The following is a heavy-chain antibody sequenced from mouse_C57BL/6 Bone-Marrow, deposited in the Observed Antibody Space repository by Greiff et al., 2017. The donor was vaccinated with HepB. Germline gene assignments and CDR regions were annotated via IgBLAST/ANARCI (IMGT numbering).Heavy chain of an antibody. V-gene: IGHV1-55*01. D-gene: IGHD1-1*01. CDR1: GYTFTSYW. CDR2: IYPGSGST. Sequence: QVQLQQSGSELVKPGASVKMSCKASGYTFTSYWITWVKQRPGQGLEWIGDIYPGSGSTNYNEKFKSKATLTVDTSSSTAYMQLSSLTSEDSAVYYCARRGYYCGDYWGQGTTLTVSS. CDR3: ARRGYYCGDY. J-gene: IGHJ2*01.